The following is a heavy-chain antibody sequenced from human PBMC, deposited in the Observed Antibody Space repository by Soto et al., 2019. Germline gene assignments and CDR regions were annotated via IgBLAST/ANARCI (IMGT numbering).Heavy chain of an antibody. D-gene: IGHD3-16*01. Sequence: QVQLVQSGAEVTKPGASVKVSCKASGYTFTSYGISWVRQAPGQGLEWMRWINPYNGNTNYAQKLQGRVTMTTDTSPHTAYMERRSLRACDTAVYYCARDWFGIDYWGQGALVTVPS. CDR3: ARDWFGIDY. CDR1: GYTFTSYG. CDR2: INPYNGNT. V-gene: IGHV1-18*01. J-gene: IGHJ4*02.